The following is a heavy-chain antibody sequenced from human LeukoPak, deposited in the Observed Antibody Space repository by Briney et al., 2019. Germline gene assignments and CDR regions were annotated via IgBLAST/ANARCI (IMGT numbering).Heavy chain of an antibody. CDR3: ASPLYNWNAFDI. CDR2: ISSSSSYI. J-gene: IGHJ3*02. Sequence: GGSLRLSCAASGFTFGSYAMSWVRQAPGKGLEWVSSISSSSSYIYYADSVKGRFTISRDNAKNSLYLQMNSLRAEDTAVYYCASPLYNWNAFDIWGQGTMVTVSS. D-gene: IGHD1-20*01. CDR1: GFTFGSYA. V-gene: IGHV3-21*01.